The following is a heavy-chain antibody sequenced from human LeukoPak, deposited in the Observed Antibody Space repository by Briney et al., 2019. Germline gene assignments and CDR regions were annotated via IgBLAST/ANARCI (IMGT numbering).Heavy chain of an antibody. CDR1: GGSFSGYY. J-gene: IGHJ4*02. Sequence: SETLSLTCAVYGGSFSGYYWSWIRQPPGKGLEWIGEINHSGSTNYNPSLKSRVTISVDTSKNQFSLKLSSVTAADTAVYYCARGVLRYNWNDGDYWGQGTLVTVSS. CDR2: INHSGST. CDR3: ARGVLRYNWNDGDY. D-gene: IGHD1-20*01. V-gene: IGHV4-34*01.